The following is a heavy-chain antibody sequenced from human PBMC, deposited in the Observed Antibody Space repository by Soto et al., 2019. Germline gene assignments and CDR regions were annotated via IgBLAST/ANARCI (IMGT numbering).Heavy chain of an antibody. J-gene: IGHJ4*02. D-gene: IGHD5-12*01. Sequence: EVQLLESGGGLVQPGGSLRLSCAASGFTFSNYAMSWVRQAPGKGLEWVSVISGSGGTTYYADSVKGRFTISRDKSKNTVYLQMNSLRVEDTALYYCAKEILATIPSYFDYWGQGTLVTVSS. CDR3: AKEILATIPSYFDY. CDR1: GFTFSNYA. CDR2: ISGSGGTT. V-gene: IGHV3-23*01.